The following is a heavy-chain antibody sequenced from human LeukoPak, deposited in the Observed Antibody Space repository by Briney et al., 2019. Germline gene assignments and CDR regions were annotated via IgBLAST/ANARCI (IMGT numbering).Heavy chain of an antibody. Sequence: ASVKVSCKASVYTFTGYYMHWVRQAPGQGLEWMGWINPNSGGTNYAQKFQGRVTMTRDTSISTAYMELSRLRSDDTAVYYCARGYYGSGSPDYWGQGTLVTVSS. CDR1: VYTFTGYY. D-gene: IGHD3-10*01. J-gene: IGHJ4*02. CDR2: INPNSGGT. CDR3: ARGYYGSGSPDY. V-gene: IGHV1-2*02.